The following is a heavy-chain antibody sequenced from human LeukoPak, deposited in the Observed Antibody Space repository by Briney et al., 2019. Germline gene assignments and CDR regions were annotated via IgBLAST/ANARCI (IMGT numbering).Heavy chain of an antibody. V-gene: IGHV3-30*01. J-gene: IGHJ4*02. CDR1: GFTFSSCA. D-gene: IGHD4-11*01. Sequence: PGGSLRLSCAASGFTFSSCAVHWVRQAPGKGLEWVAVISYDGSNKYYADSVKGRFTISRDNSKNTLYLQMNSLRAEDTAVYYCARERDDTVTTSYFDYWGQGTLVTVSS. CDR3: ARERDDTVTTSYFDY. CDR2: ISYDGSNK.